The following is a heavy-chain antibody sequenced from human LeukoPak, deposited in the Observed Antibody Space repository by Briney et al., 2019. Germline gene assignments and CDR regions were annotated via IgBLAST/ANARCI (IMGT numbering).Heavy chain of an antibody. J-gene: IGHJ4*02. CDR2: VSDSETT. D-gene: IGHD3-10*01. CDR3: ATRPAETTWFGVFDY. V-gene: IGHV4-59*11. CDR1: GASMHNHY. Sequence: SETLSLTCSVSGASMHNHYWSWIRQPPGKALEWIGYVSDSETTNYNPSLKSRVSMSVDTSKNEFSLRLSSVTAADTALYYCATRPAETTWFGVFDYSSRGTLVTVSS.